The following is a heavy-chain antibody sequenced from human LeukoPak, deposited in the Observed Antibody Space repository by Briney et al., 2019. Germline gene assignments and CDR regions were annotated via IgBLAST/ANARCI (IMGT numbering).Heavy chain of an antibody. CDR1: GFTFSSYA. V-gene: IGHV3-23*01. CDR3: AKSRGSYTSYYFDY. D-gene: IGHD1-26*01. J-gene: IGHJ4*02. Sequence: PGGSLGLSCAASGFTFSSYAMSWVRQAPGKGLEWVSAISGSGGSTYYADSVKGRFTISRDNSKNTLYLQMNSLRAEDTAVYYCAKSRGSYTSYYFDYWGQGTLVTVSS. CDR2: ISGSGGST.